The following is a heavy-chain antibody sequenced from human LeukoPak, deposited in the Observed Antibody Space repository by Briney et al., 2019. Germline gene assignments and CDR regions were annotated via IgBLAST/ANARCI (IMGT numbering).Heavy chain of an antibody. V-gene: IGHV1-46*01. Sequence: ASVKVSXKASGYTFTSYYMHWVRQAPGQGLEWMGIINPGGGSTTYAQKFQGRVTMTRDTSTSTVYMELSSLRSDDTAVYYCAKGEPQWHEAFDIWGQGTMVTVSS. D-gene: IGHD6-19*01. CDR3: AKGEPQWHEAFDI. J-gene: IGHJ3*02. CDR2: INPGGGST. CDR1: GYTFTSYY.